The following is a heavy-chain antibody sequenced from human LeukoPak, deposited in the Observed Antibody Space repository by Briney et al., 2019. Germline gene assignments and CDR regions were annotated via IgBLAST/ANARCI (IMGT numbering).Heavy chain of an antibody. Sequence: GGSLKLSCAASGFTFSGSIMHWVRQASGKGLEWVGRIRSKANSYATTYVASVKGRFTISRDDSKNTAYLQMNSLRAEDTAVYSCVPGGALFDYWGQGTLVTVSS. D-gene: IGHD3-10*01. CDR1: GFTFSGSI. CDR3: VPGGALFDY. V-gene: IGHV3-73*01. CDR2: IRSKANSYAT. J-gene: IGHJ4*02.